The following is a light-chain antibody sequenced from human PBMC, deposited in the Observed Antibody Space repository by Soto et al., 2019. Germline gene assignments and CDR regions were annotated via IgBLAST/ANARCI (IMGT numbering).Light chain of an antibody. V-gene: IGLV1-47*01. Sequence: QSVLTQPPSASGTPGQRVTISCSGSRSDIGSNYVYWYQHLPGMAPKLLIYRNDQRPSGVPDRFSGSKSGTSASLAITGLQAEDEADYYCQAYDNSLGVSVLFGGGTKLTVL. CDR1: RSDIGSNY. CDR3: QAYDNSLGVSVL. CDR2: RND. J-gene: IGLJ3*02.